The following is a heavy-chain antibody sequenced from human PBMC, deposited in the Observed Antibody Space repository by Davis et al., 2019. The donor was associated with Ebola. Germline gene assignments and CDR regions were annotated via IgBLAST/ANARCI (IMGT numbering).Heavy chain of an antibody. J-gene: IGHJ4*02. V-gene: IGHV1-69*06. CDR1: GGTFSSYG. CDR2: IIPIFGTA. Sequence: AASVKVSCKASGGTFSSYGISWVRQAPGQGLEWMGGIIPIFGTANYAQKFQGRVTITADKSTSTAYMELSSLRSEDTAVYYCAREMVERDPGFDYWGQGTLVTVSS. D-gene: IGHD2-15*01. CDR3: AREMVERDPGFDY.